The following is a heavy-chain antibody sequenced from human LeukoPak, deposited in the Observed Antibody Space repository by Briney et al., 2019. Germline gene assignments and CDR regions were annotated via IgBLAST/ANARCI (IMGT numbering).Heavy chain of an antibody. D-gene: IGHD6-19*01. CDR1: GFTFSSYA. CDR2: ISYDGSNK. Sequence: GGSLRLSCAASGFTFSSYAMHWVRQAPGKGLEWVAVISYDGSNKYYADSVKGRFTISRDNSKNTLYLQMNSLRAEGTAVYYCARAPYSSGWYVCDYWGQGTLVTVSS. J-gene: IGHJ4*02. V-gene: IGHV3-30-3*01. CDR3: ARAPYSSGWYVCDY.